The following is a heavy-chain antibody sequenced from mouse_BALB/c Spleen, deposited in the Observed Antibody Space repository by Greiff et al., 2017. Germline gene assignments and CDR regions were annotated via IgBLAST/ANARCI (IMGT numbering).Heavy chain of an antibody. CDR2: ISSGGGST. V-gene: IGHV5-12-1*01. CDR1: GFAFSSYD. Sequence: EVQGVESGGGLVKPGGSLKLSCAASGFAFSSYDMSWVRQTPEKRLEWVAYISSGGGSTYYPDTVKGRFTISRDNAKNTLYLQMSSLKSEDTAMYYCARQTVRRGGFDYWGQGTTLTVSS. CDR3: ARQTVRRGGFDY. J-gene: IGHJ2*01. D-gene: IGHD2-14*01.